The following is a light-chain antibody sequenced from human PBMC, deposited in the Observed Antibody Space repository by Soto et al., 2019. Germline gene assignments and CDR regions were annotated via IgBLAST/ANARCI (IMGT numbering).Light chain of an antibody. CDR3: QHYGSSTWT. Sequence: EIVLTQSPGTLSLSPGERVTLSCRASQSVSSSYLAWYQQKPGQAPGLLIYGASSRATGIPDRFSGSGSGTDFTLTIIRLEPEDFAVYYCQHYGSSTWTFGQGTKVEIK. CDR1: QSVSSSY. CDR2: GAS. J-gene: IGKJ1*01. V-gene: IGKV3-20*01.